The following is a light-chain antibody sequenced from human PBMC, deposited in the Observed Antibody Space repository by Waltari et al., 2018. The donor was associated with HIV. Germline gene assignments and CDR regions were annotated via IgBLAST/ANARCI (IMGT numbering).Light chain of an antibody. CDR3: QQYYSTPRT. Sequence: DLVLPQSPDSLAVSLGERATINGKSSQSVLYSSNNKNYLAWYRQKPGQPPKLLIYWASTRESGVPDRFSGSGSGTDFTLTISSLQAEDVAVYYCQQYYSTPRTFGQGTKVEIK. CDR2: WAS. V-gene: IGKV4-1*01. CDR1: QSVLYSSNNKNY. J-gene: IGKJ1*01.